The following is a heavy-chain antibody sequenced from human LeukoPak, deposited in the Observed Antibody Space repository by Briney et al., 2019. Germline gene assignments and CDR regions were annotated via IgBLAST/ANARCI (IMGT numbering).Heavy chain of an antibody. D-gene: IGHD3-10*01. CDR1: GFTVSSNY. CDR2: FYSGGTK. V-gene: IGHV3-66*01. Sequence: GGSLRLSCAASGFTVSSNYMSWVRQAPGKGLEWVSVFYSGGTKQYADSVKGRFTISRDNSKNTLYLQMNSLRAEDTAVYYCARGPYGSSGTPDAFDIWGQGTMVTVSS. CDR3: ARGPYGSSGTPDAFDI. J-gene: IGHJ3*02.